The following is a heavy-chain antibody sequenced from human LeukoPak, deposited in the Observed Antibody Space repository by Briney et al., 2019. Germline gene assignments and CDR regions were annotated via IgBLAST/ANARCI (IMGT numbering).Heavy chain of an antibody. V-gene: IGHV4-59*11. CDR1: GGSISSHY. CDR3: ARDLGSSDDY. CDR2: IYYSGST. Sequence: SSETLSLTCTVSGGSISSHYWSWIRQPPGKGLEWIGYIYYSGSTNYNPSLKSRVTISVDTSKNQFSLKLSSVTAADTAVYYCARDLGSSDDYWGQGTLVTASS. J-gene: IGHJ4*02. D-gene: IGHD5-12*01.